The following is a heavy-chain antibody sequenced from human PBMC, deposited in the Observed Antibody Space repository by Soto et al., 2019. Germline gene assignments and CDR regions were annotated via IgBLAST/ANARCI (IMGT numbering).Heavy chain of an antibody. Sequence: PSETLSLTCAVYGGSFSGYYWSWIRQPPGKGLEWIGEINHSGSTNYNPSLKSRVTISVDTSKNQFSLKLSSVTAADTAVYYCARVKVLRFLEWSPGIDYWGQGTLVTVSS. CDR1: GGSFSGYY. J-gene: IGHJ4*02. CDR3: ARVKVLRFLEWSPGIDY. CDR2: INHSGST. D-gene: IGHD3-3*01. V-gene: IGHV4-34*01.